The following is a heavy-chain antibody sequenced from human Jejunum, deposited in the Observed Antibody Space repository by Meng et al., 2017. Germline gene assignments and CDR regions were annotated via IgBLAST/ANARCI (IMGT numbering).Heavy chain of an antibody. D-gene: IGHD3-10*01. J-gene: IGHJ4*02. CDR2: MSYDGDRE. CDR1: GFTFSAYT. Sequence: GESLKISCAAAGFTFSAYTMHWVRQAPGKGPEWLTAMSYDGDREYYADSVKGRFTISRDNSKNTLYLQMDSLTPEDSAFYYCGREPSFGEHDYWGQGTLVTVSS. CDR3: GREPSFGEHDY. V-gene: IGHV3-30*01.